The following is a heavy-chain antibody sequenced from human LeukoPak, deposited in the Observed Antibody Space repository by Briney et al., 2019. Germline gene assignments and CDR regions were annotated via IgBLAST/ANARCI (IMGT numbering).Heavy chain of an antibody. CDR3: ARGARGFDY. V-gene: IGHV3-7*04. Sequence: TGGSLRLSCAASGFTLSSHWMTWVRQAPGKGLECVANIKPDGSERHHVDSVKGRFTISRDNAKNSLYLQVNSLRVEDTAVYSCARGARGFDYWGQGTLVTVSS. D-gene: IGHD3-16*01. J-gene: IGHJ4*02. CDR1: GFTLSSHW. CDR2: IKPDGSER.